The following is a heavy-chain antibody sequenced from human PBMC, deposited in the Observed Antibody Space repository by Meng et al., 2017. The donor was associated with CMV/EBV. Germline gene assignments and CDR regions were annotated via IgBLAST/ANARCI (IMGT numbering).Heavy chain of an antibody. Sequence: KISCKASGFTFTSSAVQWVRQARGQRLEWIGWIVVGSGNTNYAQKFQERVTITRDMSTSTAYMELSSLRSEDTAVYYCAADIVVVPAATSGDYWGQGTLVTVSS. CDR1: GFTFTSSA. J-gene: IGHJ4*02. D-gene: IGHD2-2*01. CDR2: IVVGSGNT. CDR3: AADIVVVPAATSGDY. V-gene: IGHV1-58*01.